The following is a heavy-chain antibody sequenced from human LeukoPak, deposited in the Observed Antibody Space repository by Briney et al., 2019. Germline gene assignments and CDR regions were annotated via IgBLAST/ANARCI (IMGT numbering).Heavy chain of an antibody. Sequence: SQTLSLTCAISGDSVSSNSAAWNWIRQSASRGLEWLGRTYYRSKWYNDYAVSVESRITINPDTSKNQFSLQLNPVTPEDTAVYYCAGGTGVFDYWGQGTLVTVSS. V-gene: IGHV6-1*01. J-gene: IGHJ4*02. D-gene: IGHD7-27*01. CDR2: TYYRSKWYN. CDR3: AGGTGVFDY. CDR1: GDSVSSNSAA.